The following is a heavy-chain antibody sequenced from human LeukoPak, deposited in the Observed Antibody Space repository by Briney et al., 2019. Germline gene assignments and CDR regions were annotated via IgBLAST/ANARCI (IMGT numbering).Heavy chain of an antibody. J-gene: IGHJ4*02. CDR2: ISTAGDDI. V-gene: IGHV3-48*03. CDR3: AKEAGN. D-gene: IGHD6-13*01. Sequence: GGSLRLSCAASGFTFSSHEMNWVRQAPGKGLEWLSYISTAGDDINYADSVKGRFTISRDNSKNTLYLQMNSLRAEDTAVYYCAKEAGNWGQGTLVTVSS. CDR1: GFTFSSHE.